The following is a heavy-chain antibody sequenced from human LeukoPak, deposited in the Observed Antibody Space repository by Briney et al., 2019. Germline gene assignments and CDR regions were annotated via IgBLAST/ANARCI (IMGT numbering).Heavy chain of an antibody. D-gene: IGHD3-22*01. CDR3: AKDPYYYDSSGYHATYYYYGMDV. J-gene: IGHJ6*02. CDR1: GFTFSSYG. Sequence: GGSLRLSCAASGFTFSSYGMHWVRQAPGKGLEWVAVISYDGSNKYYADSVKGRFTISRDNSKSTLYLQMNSLRAEDTAVYYCAKDPYYYDSSGYHATYYYYGMDVWGQGTTVTVSS. CDR2: ISYDGSNK. V-gene: IGHV3-30*18.